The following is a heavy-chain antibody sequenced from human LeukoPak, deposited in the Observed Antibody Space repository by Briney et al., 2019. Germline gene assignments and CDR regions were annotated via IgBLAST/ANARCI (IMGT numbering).Heavy chain of an antibody. CDR2: IIWDGGST. Sequence: PGGSLRLSCAASGFTFDDYAMHWVRQAPGKGLEWVSLIIWDGGSTYYADSVKGRFTISRDNSKNSLYLQMNSLRAEDTALYYCAKDKGCSSTSCYKWIFDYWGQGTLVTVSS. J-gene: IGHJ4*02. V-gene: IGHV3-43D*04. D-gene: IGHD2-2*02. CDR3: AKDKGCSSTSCYKWIFDY. CDR1: GFTFDDYA.